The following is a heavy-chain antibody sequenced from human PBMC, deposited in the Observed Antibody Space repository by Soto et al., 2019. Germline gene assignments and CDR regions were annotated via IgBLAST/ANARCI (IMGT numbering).Heavy chain of an antibody. CDR2: IFSNDEK. Sequence: GSGPTLVNPTETLTLTCTVSGFSLSNAGMGVSWIRQPPGKALEWLAHIFSNDEKSYSTSLKSRLTISKDTSKSQVVLTMTNMDPVDTATYYCARTVTKSQAYDYWGQGTLVTVSS. CDR3: ARTVTKSQAYDY. J-gene: IGHJ4*02. CDR1: GFSLSNAGMG. V-gene: IGHV2-26*01. D-gene: IGHD4-4*01.